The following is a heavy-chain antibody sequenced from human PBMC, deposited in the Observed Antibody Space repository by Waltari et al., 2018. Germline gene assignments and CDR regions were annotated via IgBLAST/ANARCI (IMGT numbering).Heavy chain of an antibody. J-gene: IGHJ4*02. Sequence: QVQLVQSGGEVKKPGASVKVSCKASGYRFTSYGISWVRQAPGQGLEWMGGISAYNFNTKYAQKFQGRVTMATDTSTSTAYMELRSLRSDDTAVYYCARDSGYGSGSYSVAHWGQGTLVTVSS. CDR2: ISAYNFNT. D-gene: IGHD3-10*01. CDR1: GYRFTSYG. CDR3: ARDSGYGSGSYSVAH. V-gene: IGHV1-18*04.